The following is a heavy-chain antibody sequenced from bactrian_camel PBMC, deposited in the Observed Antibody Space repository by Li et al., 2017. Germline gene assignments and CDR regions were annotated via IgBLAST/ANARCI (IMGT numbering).Heavy chain of an antibody. D-gene: IGHD6*01. J-gene: IGHJ4*01. CDR2: IVRGGGRT. V-gene: IGHV3S40*01. CDR3: AADLDCAVAADTLLAPGPSPFGH. CDR1: GFTFSNYD. Sequence: DVQLVESGGGLAQPRRSLRLSCAASGFTFSNYDMSWVRQAPGKGLEWVSGIVRGGGRTYSADSVKGRFTISRDDAKNTLYLQMNSLKTEDTGVYYCAADLDCAVAADTLLAPGPSPFGHWGQGTQVTVS.